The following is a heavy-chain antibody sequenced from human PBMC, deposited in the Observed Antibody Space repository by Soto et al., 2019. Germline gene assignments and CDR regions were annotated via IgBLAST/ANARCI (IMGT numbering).Heavy chain of an antibody. V-gene: IGHV3-23*01. CDR1: GFTVSTYT. Sequence: GGSLRLSCSASGFTVSTYTMGWVRLAPGKGLEWVSGLFGNGGGISYADSVKGRFTISRDNSNNMLYLQMRSLRVEDTAVYYCAKDRQPDGLWPFDHWGQGTLVTVSS. D-gene: IGHD2-8*01. CDR3: AKDRQPDGLWPFDH. CDR2: LFGNGGGI. J-gene: IGHJ4*02.